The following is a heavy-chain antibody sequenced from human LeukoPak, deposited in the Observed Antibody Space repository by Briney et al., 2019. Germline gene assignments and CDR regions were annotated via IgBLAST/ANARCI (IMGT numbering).Heavy chain of an antibody. V-gene: IGHV4-39*07. Sequence: PSETLSLTCTVSGGSISSSSYYWGWIRQPPGKGLEWIGSIYYSGSTYYNPSLKSRATISVDTSKNQFSLKLSSVTAADTAVYYCARGRGGITIFGVVITNYYYYYMDVWGKGTTVTVSS. CDR2: IYYSGST. CDR1: GGSISSSSYY. D-gene: IGHD3-3*01. J-gene: IGHJ6*03. CDR3: ARGRGGITIFGVVITNYYYYYMDV.